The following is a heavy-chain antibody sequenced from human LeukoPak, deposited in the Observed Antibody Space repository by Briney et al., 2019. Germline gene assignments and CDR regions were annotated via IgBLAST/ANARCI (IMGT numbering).Heavy chain of an antibody. Sequence: SETLSLTCAVYGGSFSGYYWSWIRQPPGKGLEWIGEINHSGSTNYNPSLKSRVTISVDTSKNQSSLKLSSVTAADTAVYYCARLPPCSSTSFRYYYYYYMDVWGKGTTVTVSS. CDR3: ARLPPCSSTSFRYYYYYYMDV. V-gene: IGHV4-34*01. CDR2: INHSGST. J-gene: IGHJ6*03. D-gene: IGHD2-2*01. CDR1: GGSFSGYY.